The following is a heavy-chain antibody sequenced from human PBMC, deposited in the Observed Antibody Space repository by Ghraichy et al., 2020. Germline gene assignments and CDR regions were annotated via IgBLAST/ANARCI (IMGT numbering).Heavy chain of an antibody. CDR3: AGLYCSSTSCPQY. CDR1: GGSFSGYY. Sequence: SETLSLTCAVYGGSFSGYYWSWIRQPPGKGLEWIGEINHSGSTNYNPSLKSRVTISVDTSKNQFSLKLSSVTAADTAVYYCAGLYCSSTSCPQYWGQGTLVTVSS. J-gene: IGHJ4*02. D-gene: IGHD2-2*01. V-gene: IGHV4-34*01. CDR2: INHSGST.